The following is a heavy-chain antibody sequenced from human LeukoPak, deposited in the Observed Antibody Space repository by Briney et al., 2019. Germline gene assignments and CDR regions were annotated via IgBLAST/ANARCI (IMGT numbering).Heavy chain of an antibody. D-gene: IGHD3-10*01. CDR1: GFTFSSYA. CDR3: AKGPDRGVIPYYFDY. V-gene: IGHV3-23*01. J-gene: IGHJ4*02. CDR2: ISGSGGST. Sequence: GGSLRLSCAASGFTFSSYAMSWVRQAPGKGLEWVSAISGSGGSTYYADSVKGRFTISRDNSKSTLYLQMNSLRAEDTAVYYCAKGPDRGVIPYYFDYWGQGTLVTVSS.